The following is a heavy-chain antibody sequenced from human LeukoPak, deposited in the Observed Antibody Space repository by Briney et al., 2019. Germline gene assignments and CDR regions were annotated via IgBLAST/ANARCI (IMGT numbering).Heavy chain of an antibody. CDR3: ARLSSGSCYVIDY. D-gene: IGHD1-26*01. CDR1: GYSISSGYY. J-gene: IGHJ4*02. V-gene: IGHV4-38-2*01. Sequence: SETLPLTCAVSGYSISSGYYWGWIRQPPGKGLEWIGSIYHSGSTYYNPSLKSRVTISVDTSKNQFSLKLSSVTAADTAVYYCARLSSGSCYVIDYWGQGTLVTVSS. CDR2: IYHSGST.